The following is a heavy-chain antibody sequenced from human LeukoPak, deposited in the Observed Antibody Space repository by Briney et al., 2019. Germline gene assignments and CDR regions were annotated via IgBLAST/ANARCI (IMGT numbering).Heavy chain of an antibody. CDR1: GITLSNYG. J-gene: IGHJ4*02. Sequence: QPGGSLRLSCAVSGITLSNYGMSWVRQAPGKGLEWVAGISDSGGNTKYADSVKGRFTISRDNPKNILYLQMNSLRAEDTAVYFCAKRGVVIRVILVGFHKEAYYFESWGQGALVTVSS. D-gene: IGHD3/OR15-3a*01. CDR3: AKRGVVIRVILVGFHKEAYYFES. V-gene: IGHV3-23*01. CDR2: ISDSGGNT.